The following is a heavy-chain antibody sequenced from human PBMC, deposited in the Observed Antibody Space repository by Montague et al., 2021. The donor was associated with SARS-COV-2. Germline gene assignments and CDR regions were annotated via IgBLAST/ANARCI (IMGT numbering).Heavy chain of an antibody. V-gene: IGHV3-30-3*01. J-gene: IGHJ4*02. CDR1: GFTFSSYA. CDR2: IKCDGSNR. D-gene: IGHD5-18*01. Sequence: SLRLSCAASGFTFSSYAMHWVRQAPGKGLEWVAVIKCDGSNRDYTDSVKGRFTISRDNSKNTLYLQMHSVRPEDTAVYYCASEQGGYSYNDYWGQGTLVTVSS. CDR3: ASEQGGYSYNDY.